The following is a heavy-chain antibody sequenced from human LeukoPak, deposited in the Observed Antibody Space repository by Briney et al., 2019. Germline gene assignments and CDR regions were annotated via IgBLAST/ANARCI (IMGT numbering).Heavy chain of an antibody. V-gene: IGHV5-51*01. Sequence: GESLKISCKGSGYSFTSYWIGWVRQMPGKGLEWMGIIYPGDSDTRYSPSFQGQVTISADKSISTAYLQWSSLKASDTAVYYCARQTLITYYYDSSGYYQWKRGYYYYYGMDVWGQGTTVTVSS. J-gene: IGHJ6*02. D-gene: IGHD3-22*01. CDR1: GYSFTSYW. CDR2: IYPGDSDT. CDR3: ARQTLITYYYDSSGYYQWKRGYYYYYGMDV.